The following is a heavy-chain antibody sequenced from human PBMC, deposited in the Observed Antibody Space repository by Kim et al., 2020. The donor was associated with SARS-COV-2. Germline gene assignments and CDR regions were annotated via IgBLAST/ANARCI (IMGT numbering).Heavy chain of an antibody. V-gene: IGHV3-33*01. CDR3: ARDTRDYYGMDV. Sequence: YYAESVKGRFTTSRDKSQNTRYRQMNSLRAEDTAVYYCARDTRDYYGMDVWGQGTTVTGSS. J-gene: IGHJ6*02.